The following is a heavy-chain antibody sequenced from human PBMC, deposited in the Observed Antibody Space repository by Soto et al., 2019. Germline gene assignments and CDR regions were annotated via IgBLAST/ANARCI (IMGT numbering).Heavy chain of an antibody. D-gene: IGHD1-20*01. CDR1: GGSISSYY. J-gene: IGHJ6*02. Sequence: QVQLQESGPGLVKPSETLSLTCTVSGGSISSYYWSWIRQPPGKGLEWIGYIYYSVITNYNPSLKSRVTISVDTSKNKFSLKLSSVTAADTALYYCARYKSNYYYGMDVWGQGTTVTVSS. CDR3: ARYKSNYYYGMDV. V-gene: IGHV4-59*01. CDR2: IYYSVIT.